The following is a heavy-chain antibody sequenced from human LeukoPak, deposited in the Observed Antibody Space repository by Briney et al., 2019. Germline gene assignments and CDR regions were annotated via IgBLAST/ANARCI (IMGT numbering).Heavy chain of an antibody. Sequence: PGGSLRLSCAGSGFTFSSYAMSWVRQAPGKGPEWVSGISGSGGGAYYADSVKGRFTISRDDSKNTLSLHMNSPRGEDTAVYYCAKGFRGSYGSDFDYWGQGILVTVSS. CDR2: ISGSGGGA. D-gene: IGHD3-16*01. CDR1: GFTFSSYA. J-gene: IGHJ4*02. V-gene: IGHV3-23*01. CDR3: AKGFRGSYGSDFDY.